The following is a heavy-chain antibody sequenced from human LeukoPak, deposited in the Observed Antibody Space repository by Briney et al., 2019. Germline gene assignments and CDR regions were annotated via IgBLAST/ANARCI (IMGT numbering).Heavy chain of an antibody. CDR3: ARGSFVLRYFDWSPTNWFDP. CDR1: GFTFSSYW. J-gene: IGHJ5*02. Sequence: GGSLRPSCAASGFTFSSYWMHWVRQAPGKGLVWVSRINSDGSSTSYADSVKGRFTISRDNAKNTLYPQMNSLRAEDTAVYYCARGSFVLRYFDWSPTNWFDPWGQGTLVTVSS. V-gene: IGHV3-74*01. D-gene: IGHD3-9*01. CDR2: INSDGSST.